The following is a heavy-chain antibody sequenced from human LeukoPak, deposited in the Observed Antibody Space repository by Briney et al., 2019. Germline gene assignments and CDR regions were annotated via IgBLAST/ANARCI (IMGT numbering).Heavy chain of an antibody. J-gene: IGHJ5*02. CDR1: GGSVSSSSYY. CDR2: VSYSGTN. V-gene: IGHV4-39*01. D-gene: IGHD7-27*01. Sequence: SETLSLTCTVSGGSVSSSSYYWGWIRQPPGKGLEWIGSVSYSGTNYNNPSLKSRVSISIDTSKNHLSVKLTSVTAADTAVYYCASLGTLRSWGQGTLVTVSS. CDR3: ASLGTLRS.